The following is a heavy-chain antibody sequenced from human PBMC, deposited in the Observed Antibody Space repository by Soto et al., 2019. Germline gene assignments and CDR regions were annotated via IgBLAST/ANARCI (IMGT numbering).Heavy chain of an antibody. CDR3: ARDRDSGIHYYYYGMDV. CDR2: ISSSSSYI. Sequence: LRLSCAASGFTFSSYSMNWVRQAPGKGLEWVSSISSSSSYIYYADSVKGRFTISRDNAKNSLYLQMNSLRAEDTAVYYCARDRDSGIHYYYYGMDVWGQGTTVTVSS. J-gene: IGHJ6*02. V-gene: IGHV3-21*01. CDR1: GFTFSSYS. D-gene: IGHD2-21*02.